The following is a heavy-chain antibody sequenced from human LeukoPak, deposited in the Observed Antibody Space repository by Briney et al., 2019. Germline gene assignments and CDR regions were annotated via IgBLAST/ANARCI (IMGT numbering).Heavy chain of an antibody. CDR1: GDTFSSYA. V-gene: IGHV1-69*04. D-gene: IGHD3-22*01. CDR2: IIPILGIA. Sequence: SVTVSCKASGDTFSSYAISWVRQAPGQGLEWMGRIIPILGIANYAQKFQGRVTITADKSTSTAYMDLSSLRSEDTALYYCARDEGVAVVTGFDYWGQGTLVTVSS. CDR3: ARDEGVAVVTGFDY. J-gene: IGHJ4*02.